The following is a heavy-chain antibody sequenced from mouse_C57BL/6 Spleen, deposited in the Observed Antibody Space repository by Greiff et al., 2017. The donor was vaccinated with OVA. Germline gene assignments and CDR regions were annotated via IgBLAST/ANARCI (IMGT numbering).Heavy chain of an antibody. Sequence: EVMLVESGGGLVKPGGSLKLSCAASGFTFSDYGMHWVRQAPEQGLEWVAYISSGSSTIYYADTVKGRFTISRDNAENTLFLQMTSLRSEDTAMYYCARGAIYYGNYEDAMDYWGQGTSVTVSS. CDR3: ARGAIYYGNYEDAMDY. V-gene: IGHV5-17*01. D-gene: IGHD2-1*01. CDR2: ISSGSSTI. J-gene: IGHJ4*01. CDR1: GFTFSDYG.